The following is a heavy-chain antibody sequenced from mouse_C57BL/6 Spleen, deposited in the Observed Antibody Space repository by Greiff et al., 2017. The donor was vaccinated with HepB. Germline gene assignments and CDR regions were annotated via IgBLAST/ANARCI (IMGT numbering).Heavy chain of an antibody. D-gene: IGHD1-1*01. CDR3: ARSPITTVVATVDY. J-gene: IGHJ2*01. V-gene: IGHV1-80*01. CDR1: GYAFSSYW. Sequence: VQLQQSGAELVKPGASVKISCKASGYAFSSYWMNWVKQRPGKGLEWIGQIYPGDGDTNYNGKFKGKATLTADKSSSTAYMQLSSLTSEDSAVYFCARSPITTVVATVDYWGQGTTLTVSS. CDR2: IYPGDGDT.